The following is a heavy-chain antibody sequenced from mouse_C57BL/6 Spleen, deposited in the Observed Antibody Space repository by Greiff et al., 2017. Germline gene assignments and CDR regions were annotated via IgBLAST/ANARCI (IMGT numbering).Heavy chain of an antibody. Sequence: EVQLQQSGTVLARPGASVKMSCKTSGYTFTSYWMHWVKQRPGQGLEWIGAIYPGNSDTSYNQKFKGKAKLTAVTSASTAYMELSSLTNEDSAVYYWTHYYGSSWFAYWGQGTLVTVSA. CDR3: THYYGSSWFAY. CDR2: IYPGNSDT. CDR1: GYTFTSYW. V-gene: IGHV1-5*01. J-gene: IGHJ3*01. D-gene: IGHD1-1*01.